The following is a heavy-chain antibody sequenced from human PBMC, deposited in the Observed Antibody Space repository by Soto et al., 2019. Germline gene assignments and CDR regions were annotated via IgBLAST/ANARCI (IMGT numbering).Heavy chain of an antibody. CDR1: GYTFTSYD. CDR2: MNPNTGNT. J-gene: IGHJ4*02. V-gene: IGHV1-8*01. CDR3: AKEITGKVPN. D-gene: IGHD1-20*01. Sequence: QVQLVQSGAEVKKPGASVKVSCKASGYTFTSYDINWVRQATGQGLEWMGWMNPNTGNTGYAQKFQGRVTMTRNTPINTAYMELSNPRSEDTAVYYRAKEITGKVPNWGQGTLVTVSS.